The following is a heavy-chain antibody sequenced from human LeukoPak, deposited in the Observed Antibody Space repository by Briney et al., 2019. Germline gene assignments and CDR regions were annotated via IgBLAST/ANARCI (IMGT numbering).Heavy chain of an antibody. CDR2: INTNTGNP. D-gene: IGHD6-13*01. Sequence: ASVKVSCKASGYTFTSYAMNWVRQAPGQGLEWMGWINTNTGNPTYAQGFTGRFVFSLDTSVSTAYLQISSLKAEDTAVYYCARDLDSSSWTGVGYFQHWGQGTLVTVSS. CDR1: GYTFTSYA. CDR3: ARDLDSSSWTGVGYFQH. J-gene: IGHJ1*01. V-gene: IGHV7-4-1*02.